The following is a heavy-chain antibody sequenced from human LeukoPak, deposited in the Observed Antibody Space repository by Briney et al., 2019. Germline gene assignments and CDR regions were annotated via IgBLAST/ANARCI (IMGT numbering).Heavy chain of an antibody. CDR3: ARALVDGYKELGY. J-gene: IGHJ4*02. CDR2: ISAYNGNT. D-gene: IGHD5-24*01. V-gene: IGHV1-18*01. CDR1: VYTFTTYG. Sequence: VASVKVSCKASVYTFTTYGITWVRQAPGQGLEWMGWISAYNGNTNYAQRLQGRVTMTTDTSTSTAYMELRSLRSDDPAVYYCARALVDGYKELGYWGQGTLVSVSS.